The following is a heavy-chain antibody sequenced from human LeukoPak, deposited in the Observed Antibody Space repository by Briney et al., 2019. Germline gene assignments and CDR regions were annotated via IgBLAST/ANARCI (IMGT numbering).Heavy chain of an antibody. V-gene: IGHV4-39*07. CDR1: GGSISSSSYY. CDR3: AKVNWGAPFYYYYGMDV. J-gene: IGHJ6*02. D-gene: IGHD7-27*01. Sequence: TSETLSLTCTVSGGSISSSSYYWGWIRQPPGKGLEWIGSIYYSGSTNYNPSLKSRVTISVDTSKNQFSLKLSSVTAADTAVYYCAKVNWGAPFYYYYGMDVWGQGTTVTVSS. CDR2: IYYSGST.